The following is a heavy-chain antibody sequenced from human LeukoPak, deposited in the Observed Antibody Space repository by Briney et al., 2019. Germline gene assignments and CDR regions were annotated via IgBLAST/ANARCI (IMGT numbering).Heavy chain of an antibody. V-gene: IGHV4-39*07. J-gene: IGHJ3*02. Sequence: SETLSLTCTVSGGSISSSSYYWGWNRQPPGKGLEWIGSIYYSGSTYYNPSLKSRVTISVDTSKNQFSLKLSSVTAADTAVYYCARVVAAADAFDIWGQGTMVTVSS. D-gene: IGHD6-13*01. CDR2: IYYSGST. CDR3: ARVVAAADAFDI. CDR1: GGSISSSSYY.